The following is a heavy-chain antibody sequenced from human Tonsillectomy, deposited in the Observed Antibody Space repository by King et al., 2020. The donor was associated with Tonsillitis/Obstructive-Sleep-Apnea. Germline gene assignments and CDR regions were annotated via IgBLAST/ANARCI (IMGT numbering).Heavy chain of an antibody. CDR1: GFTFSSYS. D-gene: IGHD5-24*01. J-gene: IGHJ4*02. CDR2: ISSSSSTI. CDR3: ARDWPSIETPLDY. Sequence: EQLVQSGGGLVQPGGSLRLSCAASGFTFSSYSMNWVRQAPGKGLEWVSYISSSSSTIYYADSVKGRFTISRDNAKNSLYLQSNSLRDEDTAVYYCARDWPSIETPLDYWGQGTLVTVSS. V-gene: IGHV3-48*02.